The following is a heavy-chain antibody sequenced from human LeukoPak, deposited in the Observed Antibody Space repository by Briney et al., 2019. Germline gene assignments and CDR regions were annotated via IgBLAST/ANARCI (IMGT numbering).Heavy chain of an antibody. Sequence: GGSLRLSCAASGFTFSSYAMSWVRQAPGQGLEWVSAISGSGGSTYYADSVKGRFTISRDNSKNTLYLQMNSLRAEDTAVYYCAKGGTYYDFWSGYYAWFDPWGQGTLVTVSS. CDR3: AKGGTYYDFWSGYYAWFDP. D-gene: IGHD3-3*01. J-gene: IGHJ5*02. CDR2: ISGSGGST. CDR1: GFTFSSYA. V-gene: IGHV3-23*01.